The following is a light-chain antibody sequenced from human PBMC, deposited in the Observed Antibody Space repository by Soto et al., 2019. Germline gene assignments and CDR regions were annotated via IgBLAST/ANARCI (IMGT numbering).Light chain of an antibody. V-gene: IGLV1-40*01. CDR1: SSNIAAGYD. CDR3: QSYDRSLSVV. J-gene: IGLJ2*01. Sequence: QSVLTQPPSVSAAPGQRVPISCTGSSSNIAAGYDVHWYQQLPGTAPKLLIYGNSNRPSGVPDRFSGSKSGTSASLAITGLQAEDEADYYCQSYDRSLSVVFGGGTKLTVL. CDR2: GNS.